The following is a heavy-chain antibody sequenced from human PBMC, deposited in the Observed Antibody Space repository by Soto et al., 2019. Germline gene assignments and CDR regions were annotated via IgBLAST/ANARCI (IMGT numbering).Heavy chain of an antibody. CDR2: IIPILGIA. Sequence: QVQLVQSGAEVKKPGSSVKVSCKASGGTFSSYTISWVRQAPGQGLEWMGRIIPILGIANYAQKFQGRVTITADKSTRTAYMELSSLRSADTPVYYWATGKGTMTSWGQGTLVTLCS. CDR3: ATGKGTMTS. V-gene: IGHV1-69*02. CDR1: GGTFSSYT. J-gene: IGHJ5*02. D-gene: IGHD4-17*01.